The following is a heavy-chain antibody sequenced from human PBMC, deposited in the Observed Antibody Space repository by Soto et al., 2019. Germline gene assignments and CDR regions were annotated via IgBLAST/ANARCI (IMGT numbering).Heavy chain of an antibody. V-gene: IGHV4-61*01. CDR2: IYYSGST. J-gene: IGHJ6*02. D-gene: IGHD5-12*01. CDR1: GGSVSSGSYY. Sequence: QVQLQESGPGLVKPSETLSLTCTVSGGSVSSGSYYWSWIRQPPGKGLEWIGYIYYSGSTNYNPSLQSRVTISVDTYKNQFSLKLSSVTAAATAVYYCARDGVGSGYDYYYYYGMDVWGQGTTVTVSS. CDR3: ARDGVGSGYDYYYYYGMDV.